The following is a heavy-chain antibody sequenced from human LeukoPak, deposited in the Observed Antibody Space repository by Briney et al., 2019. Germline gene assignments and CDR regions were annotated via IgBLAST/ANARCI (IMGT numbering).Heavy chain of an antibody. Sequence: ASVKVSCKASGYTFTGYYMHWVRQAPGQGLEWMGWINPNSGGTNYAQKFQGRVTMTRDTSISTAYMELSRLRSDDTAVYYCARGGRWVHWPEDWFDPWGQGTLVTVSS. CDR3: ARGGRWVHWPEDWFDP. CDR1: GYTFTGYY. CDR2: INPNSGGT. D-gene: IGHD1-1*01. V-gene: IGHV1-2*02. J-gene: IGHJ5*02.